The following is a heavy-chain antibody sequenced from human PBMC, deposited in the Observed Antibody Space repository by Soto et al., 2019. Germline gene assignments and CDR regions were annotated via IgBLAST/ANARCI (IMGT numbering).Heavy chain of an antibody. V-gene: IGHV4-30-4*01. CDR3: ARDTYYYGSGSYSYYGMDV. Sequence: SETLSLTCTVSGGSISSGDSYWSWIRQPPGKGLEWIGYIYYSGSTYYNPSLKSRVTISVDTSKNQFSLKLSSVTAADTAVYYCARDTYYYGSGSYSYYGMDVWGQGTTVTVSS. J-gene: IGHJ6*02. D-gene: IGHD3-10*01. CDR2: IYYSGST. CDR1: GGSISSGDSY.